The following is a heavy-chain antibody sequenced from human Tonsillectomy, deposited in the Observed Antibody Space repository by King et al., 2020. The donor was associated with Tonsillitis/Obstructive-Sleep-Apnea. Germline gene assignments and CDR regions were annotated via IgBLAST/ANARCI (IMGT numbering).Heavy chain of an antibody. D-gene: IGHD2-15*01. CDR1: GGSISSSSYY. J-gene: IGHJ6*02. CDR2: IYYSGST. V-gene: IGHV4-39*01. CDR3: ASGYCRGGSCYGTYYYYGMDV. Sequence: QLQESGPGLVKPSETLSLTCTVSGGSISSSSYYWGWIRQPPGKGLEWIGSIYYSGSTYYNPSLKSRVTISVDTSKNQFSLKLSSVTAADTAVYYCASGYCRGGSCYGTYYYYGMDVWGQGTTVTVSS.